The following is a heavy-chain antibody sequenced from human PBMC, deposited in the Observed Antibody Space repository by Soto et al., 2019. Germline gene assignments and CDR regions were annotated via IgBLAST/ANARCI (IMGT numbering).Heavy chain of an antibody. CDR3: ARSTYCNGGSCYPQY. J-gene: IGHJ4*02. CDR1: GFTFSDYG. D-gene: IGHD2-15*01. V-gene: IGHV3-30*03. CDR2: ISYDGSER. Sequence: QVQVEEFGGGVVRPGRSLRLSCEGPGFTFSDYGFHWVRQTPGKGLEWVAMISYDGSERYYRDSVQGRFTISRDDSKNTVFLQMNSLRTADTAMYYCARSTYCNGGSCYPQYWGPGTLVTVSS.